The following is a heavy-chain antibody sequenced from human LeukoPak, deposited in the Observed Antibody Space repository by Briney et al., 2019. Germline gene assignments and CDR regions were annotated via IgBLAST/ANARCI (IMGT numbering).Heavy chain of an antibody. D-gene: IGHD3-22*01. CDR1: GYSFTSYW. CDR3: ASLKSASDNYDSSGPGGFDI. CDR2: IYPGDSDT. V-gene: IGHV5-51*01. J-gene: IGHJ3*02. Sequence: GESLKISCRGSGYSFTSYWIGWVRQVPGKGLEWMGFIYPGDSDTRYSPSFQGQVTISADKSISTACLQWSSLKASDTAMYYCASLKSASDNYDSSGPGGFDIWGQGTMVTVSS.